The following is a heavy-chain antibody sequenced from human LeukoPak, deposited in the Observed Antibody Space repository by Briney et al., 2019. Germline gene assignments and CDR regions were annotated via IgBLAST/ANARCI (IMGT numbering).Heavy chain of an antibody. J-gene: IGHJ4*02. CDR3: GKKKYSYGPERFIEH. V-gene: IGHV3-23*01. CDR2: ISGSGGST. CDR1: GVTFSSFA. D-gene: IGHD3-16*01. Sequence: GGSLRLSCEVSGVTFSSFAMSWVRQAPGRGLEWASGISGSGGSTYHADSVKGRFTISRDNSKNTLYLQMNSLRAGDTAVYFWGKKKYSYGPERFIEHWGQGTLATVPS.